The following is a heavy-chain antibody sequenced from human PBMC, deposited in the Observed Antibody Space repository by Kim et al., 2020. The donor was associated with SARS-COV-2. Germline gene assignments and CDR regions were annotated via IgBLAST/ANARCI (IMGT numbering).Heavy chain of an antibody. J-gene: IGHJ6*02. Sequence: ASVKVSCKASGYTFSSYTLIWVRQAPGQGLECMGWINTKTGIQTSAQGFTGRFVLSVDTSVSTAYLQINSLKAEDTAVYYCARVWEYGMDVWGQGTTVTVSS. D-gene: IGHD1-26*01. V-gene: IGHV7-4-1*02. CDR1: GYTFSSYT. CDR3: ARVWEYGMDV. CDR2: INTKTGIQ.